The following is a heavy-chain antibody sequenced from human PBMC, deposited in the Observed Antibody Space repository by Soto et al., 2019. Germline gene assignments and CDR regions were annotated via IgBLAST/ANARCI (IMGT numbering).Heavy chain of an antibody. Sequence: EVQLLESGGGLVQPGGSLRLSCAASGFTFSSYAMSWVRQAPGKGLEWVSSISGSGDRTYYGDSVKGRFTISRDNSKNTVYLQMNSLRAEDTAVYYCAKDLRGSTSCYGCYFDYWGQGTLVTVSS. J-gene: IGHJ4*02. D-gene: IGHD2-2*01. V-gene: IGHV3-23*01. CDR3: AKDLRGSTSCYGCYFDY. CDR1: GFTFSSYA. CDR2: ISGSGDRT.